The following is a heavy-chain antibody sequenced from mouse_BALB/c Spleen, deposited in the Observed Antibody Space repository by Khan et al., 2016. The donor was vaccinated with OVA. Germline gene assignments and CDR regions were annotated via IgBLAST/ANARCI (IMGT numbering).Heavy chain of an antibody. CDR1: GFTFADYV. J-gene: IGHJ4*01. D-gene: IGHD1-1*01. CDR2: IYPYNDDT. V-gene: IGHV1S136*01. CDR3: GRSATDYYTGDY. Sequence: VQLKQSGPELVKPGASVRMSCKASGFTFADYVMHWVRQKPGQGLEWIGYIYPYNDDTESTERFKGKATLTLDKSSSTAYMDLTSLTSADSAVYYCGRSATDYYTGDYWGQGTSVTVSS.